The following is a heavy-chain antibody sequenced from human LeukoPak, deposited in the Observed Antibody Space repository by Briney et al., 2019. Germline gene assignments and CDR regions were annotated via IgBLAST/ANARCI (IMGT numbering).Heavy chain of an antibody. J-gene: IGHJ4*02. CDR2: IYSGGST. V-gene: IGHV3-66*01. Sequence: PGGSLRLSCAASEFSVGSNYMTWVRQAPGKGLEWVSLIYSGGSTYYADSVKGRFTISRDNSKNTLYLQMNSLRAEDTAVYYCAKDNGWLHEYWGQGTLVTVSS. CDR1: EFSVGSNY. D-gene: IGHD6-19*01. CDR3: AKDNGWLHEY.